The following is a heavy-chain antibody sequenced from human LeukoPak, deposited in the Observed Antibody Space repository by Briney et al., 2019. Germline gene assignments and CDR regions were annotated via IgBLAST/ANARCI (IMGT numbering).Heavy chain of an antibody. Sequence: GGSLRLSCAASGFILSIYSMNWVRQAPGKGLEWVSYISGGSTYIYYADSVKGRFTISRDEATNSLFLQMNSLSAEDTAVYYCVRGKYSSGPDSFEYWGQGTLVTVSS. CDR2: ISGGSTYI. D-gene: IGHD6-19*01. J-gene: IGHJ4*02. V-gene: IGHV3-21*06. CDR3: VRGKYSSGPDSFEY. CDR1: GFILSIYS.